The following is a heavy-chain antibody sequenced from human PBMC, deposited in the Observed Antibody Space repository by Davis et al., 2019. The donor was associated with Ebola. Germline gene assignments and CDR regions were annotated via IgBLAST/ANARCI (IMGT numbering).Heavy chain of an antibody. CDR2: INAGNGDT. CDR1: GYTFTSYA. J-gene: IGHJ6*02. D-gene: IGHD6-6*01. CDR3: ARGSSKAYYYYGMDV. Sequence: ASVKVSCKASGYTFTSYAMHWVRQAPGHRLEWMGWINAGNGDTKYSQKFQGRVTITRDTSASTAYMELSSLRSEDTAVYYCARGSSKAYYYYGMDVWGQGTTVTVSS. V-gene: IGHV1-3*01.